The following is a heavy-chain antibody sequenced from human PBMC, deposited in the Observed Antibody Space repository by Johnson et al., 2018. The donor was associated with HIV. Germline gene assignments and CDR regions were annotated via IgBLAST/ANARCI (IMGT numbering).Heavy chain of an antibody. CDR2: ITQAGSEQ. CDR1: RFTFSSYW. CDR3: AKVLLPQDAFDI. J-gene: IGHJ3*02. V-gene: IGHV3-7*03. D-gene: IGHD2-15*01. Sequence: VQLVASGGGLTQPGGSLRLSCAASRFTFSSYWMSWVRQAPGNGLEWVAPITQAGSEQYYADSVKGRFTIARDNAKNSLYLQMNSLRAEDTALYYCAKVLLPQDAFDIWGQGTMVTVSS.